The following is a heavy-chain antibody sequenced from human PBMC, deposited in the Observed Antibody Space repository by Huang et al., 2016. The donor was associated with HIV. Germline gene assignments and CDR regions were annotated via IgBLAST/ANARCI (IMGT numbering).Heavy chain of an antibody. CDR2: IDWDDNK. V-gene: IGHV2-70*15. CDR1: GFSLTTTRMC. CDR3: ARSQGLVGDFDF. Sequence: QVTLRESGPALVKPTQTLTLTCTFSGFSLTTTRMCVSWIRPSPGKALEWLARIDWDDNKYYSTSLKTRLTISKGASKNQVVLKMTNMDPVDTATYYCARSQGLVGDFDFWGQGTLVSVSS. D-gene: IGHD3-10*01. J-gene: IGHJ4*02.